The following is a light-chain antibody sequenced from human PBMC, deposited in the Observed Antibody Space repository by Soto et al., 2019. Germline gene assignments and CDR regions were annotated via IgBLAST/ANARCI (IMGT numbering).Light chain of an antibody. Sequence: EIVMTQSPATLSVSPGERATLSCRASQSVSSNLAWYQQKPGQAPRLLIYGASTRATGLPARFSGSGSGTEFTLTISNLQSEDFAVYYCQQYNKWPLTFGGGTKVDIK. CDR1: QSVSSN. V-gene: IGKV3-15*01. J-gene: IGKJ4*01. CDR2: GAS. CDR3: QQYNKWPLT.